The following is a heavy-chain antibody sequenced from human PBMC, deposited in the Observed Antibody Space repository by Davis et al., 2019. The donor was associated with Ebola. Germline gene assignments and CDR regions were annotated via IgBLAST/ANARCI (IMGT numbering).Heavy chain of an antibody. D-gene: IGHD3-10*01. CDR2: MNPNSGNT. V-gene: IGHV1-8*01. Sequence: AASVKVSCKASGYTFTSYDINWVRQATGQGLEWMGWMNPNSGNTGYAQKFQGRVTMTRNTSISTAYMELSSLRSEDTAVYYCARVAASSYGSGKRGVYYYGMDVWGKGTTVTVSS. CDR1: GYTFTSYD. CDR3: ARVAASSYGSGKRGVYYYGMDV. J-gene: IGHJ6*04.